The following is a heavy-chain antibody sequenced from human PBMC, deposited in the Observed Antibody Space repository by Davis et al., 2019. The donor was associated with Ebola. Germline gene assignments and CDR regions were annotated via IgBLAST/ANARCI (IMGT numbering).Heavy chain of an antibody. CDR2: INPSGGST. D-gene: IGHD2-2*01. V-gene: IGHV1-46*01. CDR1: GYTFTSYY. CDR3: ARATQGQLLFYYYYGMDV. J-gene: IGHJ6*04. Sequence: AASVKVSCKASGYTFTSYYMHWVRQAPGQGLEWMGIINPSGGSTSYAQKFQGRVTMTRDTSISTAYMELSSLRSEDTAVYYCARATQGQLLFYYYYGMDVWGKGTTVTVSS.